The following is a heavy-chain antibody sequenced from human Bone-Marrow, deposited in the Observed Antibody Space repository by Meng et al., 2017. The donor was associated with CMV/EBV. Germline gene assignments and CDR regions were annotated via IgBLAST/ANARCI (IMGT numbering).Heavy chain of an antibody. CDR2: IYHSGST. J-gene: IGHJ4*02. V-gene: IGHV4-38-2*02. CDR3: ARGAISQGWID. CDR1: GYSISSGYY. Sequence: SETLSLTCTVSGYSISSGYYWGWIRQPPGKGLEWIGSIYHSGSTYYNPSLKSRVTISVDTSENQFSLKLSSVTAADTAVYYCARGAISQGWIDWGQGTLVTVSS. D-gene: IGHD2-2*03.